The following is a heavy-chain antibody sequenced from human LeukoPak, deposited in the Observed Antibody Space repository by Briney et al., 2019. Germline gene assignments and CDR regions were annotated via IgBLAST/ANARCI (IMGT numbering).Heavy chain of an antibody. CDR3: AREGSGSYERPTWFDP. CDR1: GYTFTSYD. Sequence: GASVKVSCKASGYTFTSYDINWVRQATGQGLEWMGWTNPNSGNTGYAQKFQGRVTMTRNTSVSTAYMELSSLRSEDTAVYYCAREGSGSYERPTWFDPWGQGTLVTVSS. J-gene: IGHJ5*02. CDR2: TNPNSGNT. D-gene: IGHD3-10*01. V-gene: IGHV1-8*01.